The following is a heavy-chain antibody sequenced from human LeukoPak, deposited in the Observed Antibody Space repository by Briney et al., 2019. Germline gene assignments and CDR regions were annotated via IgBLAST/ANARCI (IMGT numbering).Heavy chain of an antibody. V-gene: IGHV3-30*02. J-gene: IGHJ6*03. Sequence: GGSLRLSCAASRFAASGFTFSTFGMHWVRQAPGKGLEGVAFIRYDGSNKYYADYVKGRFTISIDDSKNTLYLQMNSLRAEDTAVYYCARDVENYYYYYMDVWGKGTTVTVSS. CDR2: IRYDGSNK. D-gene: IGHD1-1*01. CDR1: GFTFSTFG. CDR3: ARDVENYYYYYMDV.